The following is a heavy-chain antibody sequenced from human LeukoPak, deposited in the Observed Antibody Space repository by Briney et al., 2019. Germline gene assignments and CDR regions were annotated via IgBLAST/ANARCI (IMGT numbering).Heavy chain of an antibody. V-gene: IGHV1-2*02. CDR3: ARDHPLGSGGNAFDI. D-gene: IGHD3-16*01. CDR1: GYTFTGYY. CDR2: INPNSGGT. J-gene: IGHJ3*02. Sequence: ASVKVSCKASGYTFTGYYMHWVRQAPGQGLEWMGWINPNSGGTNYAQKFQGRVTMTRDTSISTAYMELSRLRSDDTAVYYCARDHPLGSGGNAFDIWGQGTMVTVSS.